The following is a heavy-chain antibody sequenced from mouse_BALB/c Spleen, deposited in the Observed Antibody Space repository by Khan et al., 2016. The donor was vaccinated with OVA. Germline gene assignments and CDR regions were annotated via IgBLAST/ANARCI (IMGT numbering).Heavy chain of an antibody. V-gene: IGHV3-2*02. Sequence: EVQLQESGPGLVKPSQSLSLTCTVTGYSVTSDYAWNWIRQFPGNKLEWMGYINYSGSTSYTPSLKSRISITRDTSKKQFFLQLSSVTTEDTATYYCARGRAYWGQGTLVTVSA. CDR2: INYSGST. CDR1: GYSVTSDYA. CDR3: ARGRAY. J-gene: IGHJ3*01. D-gene: IGHD3-3*01.